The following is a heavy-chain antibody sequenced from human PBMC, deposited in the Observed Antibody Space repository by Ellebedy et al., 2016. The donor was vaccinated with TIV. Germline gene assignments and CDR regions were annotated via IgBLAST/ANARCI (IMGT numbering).Heavy chain of an antibody. CDR3: ARDWEPNHFDY. CDR1: GYTFTSYP. J-gene: IGHJ4*02. CDR2: INGGNGNT. V-gene: IGHV1-3*01. D-gene: IGHD1-26*01. Sequence: AASVKVSCKASGYTFTSYPIHWMRQAPGQSLEWMGWINGGNGNTKYSQKFQDRVTITRDTSASTAYMELRSLRSDDTAVYYCARDWEPNHFDYWGQGTLVTVSS.